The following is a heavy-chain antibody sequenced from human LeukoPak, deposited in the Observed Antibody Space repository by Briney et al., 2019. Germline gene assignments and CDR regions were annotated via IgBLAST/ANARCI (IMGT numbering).Heavy chain of an antibody. D-gene: IGHD3-9*01. CDR2: ISPYDGNT. CDR1: GYTFISYG. CDR3: AREYYDILTGYYSGGDY. Sequence: ASVKVSCKASGYTFISYGISWVRQAPGQGLEWMGWISPYDGNTNDAQKFQGRVTMTRDTSTSTVYMELSSLRSEDTAVYYCAREYYDILTGYYSGGDYWGQGTLVTVSS. V-gene: IGHV1-18*01. J-gene: IGHJ4*02.